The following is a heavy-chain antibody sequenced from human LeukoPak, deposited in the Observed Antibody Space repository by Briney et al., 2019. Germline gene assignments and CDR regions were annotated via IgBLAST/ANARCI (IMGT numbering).Heavy chain of an antibody. V-gene: IGHV4-59*01. J-gene: IGHJ3*02. D-gene: IGHD3-9*01. CDR3: TRARYVNSFYAFDI. CDR2: LSKSGNT. CDR1: GRSISSYY. Sequence: SETLSLTCTVSGRSISSYYWRWIRLPPGKGLEWIGYLSKSGNTNYSPSLKSRVTIFGDTSKNQFFLKLSSVTAADTAVYYCTRARYVNSFYAFDIWGQGTLVTVSS.